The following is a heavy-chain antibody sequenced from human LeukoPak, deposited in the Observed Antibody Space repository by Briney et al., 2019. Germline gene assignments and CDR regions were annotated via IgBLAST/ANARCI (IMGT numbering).Heavy chain of an antibody. Sequence: PSETLSLTCTVSGGSISSYYWSWIRQPAGKGLEWIGRIYTSGSTNYNPSLKSRVTISVDTSKNQFSLKLSSVIAADTAVYYCAVYYYDSSGYWIDYWGQGTLVTVSS. CDR3: AVYYYDSSGYWIDY. D-gene: IGHD3-22*01. J-gene: IGHJ4*02. V-gene: IGHV4-4*07. CDR1: GGSISSYY. CDR2: IYTSGST.